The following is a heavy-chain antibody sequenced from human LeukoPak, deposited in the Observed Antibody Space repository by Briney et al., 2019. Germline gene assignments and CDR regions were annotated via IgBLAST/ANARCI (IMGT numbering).Heavy chain of an antibody. J-gene: IGHJ5*02. V-gene: IGHV4-34*01. CDR1: GGSFSGYY. Sequence: SKTLSLTCAVYGGSFSGYYWSWIRQPPGKGLEWIGEINHSGSTNYNPSLKSRVTISVDTSKNQFSLKLSSVTAADTAVYYCAVRAGNCSGGSCYHLSWFDPWGQGTLVTVSS. D-gene: IGHD2-15*01. CDR2: INHSGST. CDR3: AVRAGNCSGGSCYHLSWFDP.